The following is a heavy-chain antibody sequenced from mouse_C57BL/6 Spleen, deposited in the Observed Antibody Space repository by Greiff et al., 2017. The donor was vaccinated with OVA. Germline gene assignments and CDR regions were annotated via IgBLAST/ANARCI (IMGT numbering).Heavy chain of an antibody. Sequence: EVKLEESGGGLVKPGGSLKLSCVASGFTFSDYGMHWVRQAPEKGLEWVAYISSGSSTIYYADTVKGRFTITRDNAKHTLFLQMTSLRSEDTAMYYCARGYDEDYWGQGTSVTVSS. V-gene: IGHV5-17*01. D-gene: IGHD2-2*01. J-gene: IGHJ4*01. CDR1: GFTFSDYG. CDR3: ARGYDEDY. CDR2: ISSGSSTI.